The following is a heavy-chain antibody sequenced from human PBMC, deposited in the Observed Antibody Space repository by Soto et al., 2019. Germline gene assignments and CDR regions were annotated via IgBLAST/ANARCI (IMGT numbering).Heavy chain of an antibody. J-gene: IGHJ4*02. V-gene: IGHV1-18*01. CDR2: ISAYNANT. D-gene: IGHD2-15*01. CDR3: ARRYCSSGTCSYFDY. CDR1: GYTFITFC. Sequence: GASVKVSCKASGYTFITFCISWVRQAPGQGLEWMGWISAYNANTLYAQKVQDRVTMTTDTSTSTAYMELRSLRSDDTAVYYCARRYCSSGTCSYFDYWGQGTLVTVSS.